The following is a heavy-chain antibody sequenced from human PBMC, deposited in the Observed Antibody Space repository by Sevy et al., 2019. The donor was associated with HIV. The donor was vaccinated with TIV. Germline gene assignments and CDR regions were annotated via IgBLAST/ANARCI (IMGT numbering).Heavy chain of an antibody. J-gene: IGHJ5*02. V-gene: IGHV1-18*01. CDR3: ARISTVRGKFNWFDP. CDR2: IGAYNGNI. CDR1: GYTFDSYG. Sequence: ASLKVSCKASGYTFDSYGISWVRQAPGQGLEWMGWIGAYNGNIKYAQNIQDRVTMTTDASTSTAYMELRSLRSDDTAVYFCARISTVRGKFNWFDPWGQGTLVTVSS. D-gene: IGHD3-10*01.